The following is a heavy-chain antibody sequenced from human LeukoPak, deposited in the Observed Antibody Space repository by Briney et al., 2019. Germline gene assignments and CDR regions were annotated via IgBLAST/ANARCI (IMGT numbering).Heavy chain of an antibody. Sequence: GGSLRLSCVASRFQFSSYAMSWVRQAPGKGLEWVSVISGSGGSTYYADSVKGRFTISRDNSKNTLYLQMNSLRAEDTAVYYCARSYQLLSGFDPWGQGTLVTVSS. D-gene: IGHD2-2*01. V-gene: IGHV3-23*01. CDR2: ISGSGGST. J-gene: IGHJ5*02. CDR1: RFQFSSYA. CDR3: ARSYQLLSGFDP.